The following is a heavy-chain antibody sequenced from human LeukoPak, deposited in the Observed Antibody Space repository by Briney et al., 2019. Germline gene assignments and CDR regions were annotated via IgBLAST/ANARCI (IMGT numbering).Heavy chain of an antibody. J-gene: IGHJ5*02. CDR1: GFTFSNAW. V-gene: IGHV3-30*18. CDR3: AKDPEKGLAVARLEH. CDR2: ISHDGFNQ. Sequence: GGSLRLSCAASGFTFSNAWMSWVRQAPGKGLEWVAVISHDGFNQKYADSVKGRFTISRDNSKNTLYVQMNSLRAEDTAVYYCAKDPEKGLAVARLEHWGQGTLVTVSS. D-gene: IGHD6-19*01.